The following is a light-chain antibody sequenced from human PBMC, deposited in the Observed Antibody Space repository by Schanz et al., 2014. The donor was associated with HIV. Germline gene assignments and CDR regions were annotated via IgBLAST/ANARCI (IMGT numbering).Light chain of an antibody. CDR2: DVI. J-gene: IGLJ3*02. CDR3: CSYAGRYTWV. CDR1: SSDVGGYDY. V-gene: IGLV2-11*01. Sequence: QSALTQPRSVSGSPGQSVTISCTGTSSDVGGYDYVSWFQQHPDSAPKLMIFDVIRRPSGVPDRFSASKSGNTASLTISDLQAEDEGDYYCCSYAGRYTWVFGGGTKVTVL.